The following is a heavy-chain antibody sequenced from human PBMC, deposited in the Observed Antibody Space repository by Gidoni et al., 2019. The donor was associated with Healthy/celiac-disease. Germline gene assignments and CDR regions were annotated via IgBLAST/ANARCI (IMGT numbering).Heavy chain of an antibody. CDR2: ISYDGSNK. CDR3: ARDQDGMDV. J-gene: IGHJ6*04. CDR1: GFTFSSYA. Sequence: QVQLVESGGGVVQPGRSLRLSCAASGFTFSSYAMHGVRQAPGKGLEWVAVISYDGSNKYYEDAVKGRFTISRDNSKNTLYLQMNSLRAEDTAVYYCARDQDGMDVWGKGTTVTVSS. V-gene: IGHV3-30-3*01.